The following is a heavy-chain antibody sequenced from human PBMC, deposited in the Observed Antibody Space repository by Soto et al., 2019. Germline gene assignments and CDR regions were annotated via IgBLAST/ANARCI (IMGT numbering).Heavy chain of an antibody. V-gene: IGHV3-23*01. CDR3: AKSPPPTIFGVIIHYFDQ. Sequence: GGSVRLSCAASGITFSSFAMTWFRQAPGKGLEWVSGISGSGDNTYYGDSVKGRFTISRDNSKNTLYLQLNSLRAEDTAIYYCAKSPPPTIFGVIIHYFDQWGQGTLVTVSS. CDR1: GITFSSFA. J-gene: IGHJ4*02. CDR2: ISGSGDNT. D-gene: IGHD3-3*01.